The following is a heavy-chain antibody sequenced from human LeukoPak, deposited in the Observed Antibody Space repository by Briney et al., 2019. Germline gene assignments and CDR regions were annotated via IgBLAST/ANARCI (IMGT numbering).Heavy chain of an antibody. D-gene: IGHD3-10*01. CDR1: GFTFSTYA. Sequence: GGSLRLSCAASGFTFSTYAMSWVRQAPGKGLEWVSAIGGSGGSTYYADSVKGRFTISRDNSKNTLYLQMNNLRAEDTAVYYCAKTRGSGPFDHWGQGTLVTVSS. V-gene: IGHV3-23*01. J-gene: IGHJ4*02. CDR3: AKTRGSGPFDH. CDR2: IGGSGGST.